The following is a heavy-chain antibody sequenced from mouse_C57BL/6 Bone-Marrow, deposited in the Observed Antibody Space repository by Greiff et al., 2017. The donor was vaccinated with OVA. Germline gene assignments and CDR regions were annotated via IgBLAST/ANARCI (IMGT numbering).Heavy chain of an antibody. CDR2: IWGVGST. Sequence: VQVVESGPGLVAPSQSLSITCTVSGFSLTSYGVDWVRQSPGTGLEWLGVIWGVGSTNYNSALKSRLSISKDNSKSQVFLKMNSLQTDDTAMYYCAKYYYGGFAYWGQGTLVTVSA. J-gene: IGHJ3*01. D-gene: IGHD1-1*01. CDR1: GFSLTSYG. CDR3: AKYYYGGFAY. V-gene: IGHV2-6*01.